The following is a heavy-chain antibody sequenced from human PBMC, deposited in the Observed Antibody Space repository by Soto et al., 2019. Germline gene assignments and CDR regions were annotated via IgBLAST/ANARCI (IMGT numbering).Heavy chain of an antibody. J-gene: IGHJ4*02. CDR1: RFPFSKAP. V-gene: IGHV3-15*01. CDR2: IKSKTDGGTT. D-gene: IGHD2-2*01. CDR3: TTDLQAGY. Sequence: GGAPRLSCSTSRFPFSKAPMRWGRQAPGKGLEWVGRIKSKTDGGTTDYAAPVKGRFTISRDDSKNTLYLQMNSLKTEDTAVYYCTTDLQAGYWGQGTLVTVSS.